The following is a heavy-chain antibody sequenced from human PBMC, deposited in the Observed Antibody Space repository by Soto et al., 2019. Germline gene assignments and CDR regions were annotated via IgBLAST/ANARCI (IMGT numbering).Heavy chain of an antibody. J-gene: IGHJ6*02. CDR2: ISGSTGKT. CDR3: AKNRGSGSPYYYNMEV. CDR1: GFTFRTYA. V-gene: IGHV3-23*01. D-gene: IGHD3-10*01. Sequence: GGSLRLSCAASGFTFRTYAMSWVRQAPGKGLEWVSVISGSTGKTYYADSVKGRFTISRDNSKNTLSLQMNSLSGEDTAVYFCAKNRGSGSPYYYNMEVWGQGTMVTVSS.